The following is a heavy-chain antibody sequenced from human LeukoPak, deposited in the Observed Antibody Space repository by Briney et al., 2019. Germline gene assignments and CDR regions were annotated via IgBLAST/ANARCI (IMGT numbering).Heavy chain of an antibody. CDR2: IYYSWST. Sequence: SETLTLTCTVSGGSISSSSYYWGWIRQPPEKGLEWIGSIYYSWSTNYNPSLKSRVTISVDTSKNQFSLKLSSVTAADTAVYYCARFGYCSSTSCYARTPQLGYWGQGTLVTVSS. CDR1: GGSISSSSYY. V-gene: IGHV4-39*07. D-gene: IGHD2-2*03. J-gene: IGHJ4*02. CDR3: ARFGYCSSTSCYARTPQLGY.